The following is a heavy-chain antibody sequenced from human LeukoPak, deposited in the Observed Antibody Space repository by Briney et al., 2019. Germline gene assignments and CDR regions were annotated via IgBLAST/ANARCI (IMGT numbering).Heavy chain of an antibody. CDR3: ARHVTGGVDY. CDR2: IYPGDSDT. CDR1: GYSFTTNW. D-gene: IGHD7-27*01. V-gene: IGHV5-51*01. J-gene: IGHJ4*02. Sequence: GESLKISCKGFGYSFTTNWIAWVRQMPGKGLEWMGIIYPGDSDTRYSPSFQGQVTISADKSIGTAYLQWSSLKASYTAMYYCARHVTGGVDYWAQGTLVTVSS.